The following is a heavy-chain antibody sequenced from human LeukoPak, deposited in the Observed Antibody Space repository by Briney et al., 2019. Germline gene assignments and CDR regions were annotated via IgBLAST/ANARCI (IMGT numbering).Heavy chain of an antibody. V-gene: IGHV3-23*01. CDR2: ISSGGGFT. Sequence: GGSLRLSCAASGFTFSTYAMSWVRQAPGKGLEWVSTISSGGGFTYYSESVKGRFTISRDSSKSTLCLQMSSLRDEDTAVYFCAGVSESGWYYFDYWGQGTLVTVSS. D-gene: IGHD6-19*01. J-gene: IGHJ4*02. CDR1: GFTFSTYA. CDR3: AGVSESGWYYFDY.